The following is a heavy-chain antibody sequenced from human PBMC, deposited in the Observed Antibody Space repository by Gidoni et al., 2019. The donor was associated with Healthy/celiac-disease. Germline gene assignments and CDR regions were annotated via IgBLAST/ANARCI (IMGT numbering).Heavy chain of an antibody. V-gene: IGHV3-11*01. CDR2: ISSSGSTI. Sequence: QVQLVEAGGGLVKPGGSMRLSCAASGFPFSDYYMSWIRQAPGKGLEWVSYISSSGSTIYYADSVKVRFTISRDNAKNSLYLQMNSLRAEDTAVYYCARDLRSYDAFDIWGQGTMVTVSS. CDR1: GFPFSDYY. J-gene: IGHJ3*02. D-gene: IGHD1-26*01. CDR3: ARDLRSYDAFDI.